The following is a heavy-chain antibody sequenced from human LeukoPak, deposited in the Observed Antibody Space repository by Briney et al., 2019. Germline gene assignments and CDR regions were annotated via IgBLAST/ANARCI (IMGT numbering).Heavy chain of an antibody. J-gene: IGHJ4*02. D-gene: IGHD6-13*01. CDR1: GFIFSAYA. CDR2: IRSDGINK. V-gene: IGHV3-30*02. Sequence: GGSLRLSCAASGFIFSAYAMYWVRQAPGKGPEWVALIRSDGINKDYGDSVKGRFTISRDNSKNMLYLQMNSLRAEDTAVYYCVKTGSGWYGDYWGEGARVTVSS. CDR3: VKTGSGWYGDY.